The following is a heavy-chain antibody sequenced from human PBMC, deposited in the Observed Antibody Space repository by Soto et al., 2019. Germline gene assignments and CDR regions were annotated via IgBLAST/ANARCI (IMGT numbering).Heavy chain of an antibody. J-gene: IGHJ4*02. V-gene: IGHV3-23*01. CDR2: IRGSGGDT. D-gene: IGHD2-15*01. Sequence: EVQLLESGGGLVQPGGSLRLSCAASGFTFTTCAMTWVRQTPGKGPEWVSAIRGSGGDTYYEDSVKGRFTISRDNSKNTLFLRMDSLRAEDTAVYYCARKYCSGGVCYFDYWGQGTLVTVSS. CDR3: ARKYCSGGVCYFDY. CDR1: GFTFTTCA.